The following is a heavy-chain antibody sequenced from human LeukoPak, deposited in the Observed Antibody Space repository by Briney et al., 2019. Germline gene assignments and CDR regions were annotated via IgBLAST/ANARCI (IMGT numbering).Heavy chain of an antibody. Sequence: SETLSLTCTVSGGSISSSSYYWGWIRQPPGKGLEWIGSIYYSGSTYYNPSLKSRVTISVDTSKNQFSLKLSSVTAADTAVYYCARSIPGGDASDIWGQGTMVTVSS. CDR3: ARSIPGGDASDI. J-gene: IGHJ3*02. CDR2: IYYSGST. V-gene: IGHV4-39*01. CDR1: GGSISSSSYY. D-gene: IGHD1-26*01.